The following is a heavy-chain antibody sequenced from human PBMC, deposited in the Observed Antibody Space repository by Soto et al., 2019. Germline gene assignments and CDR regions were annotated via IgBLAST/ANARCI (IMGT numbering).Heavy chain of an antibody. CDR2: IFSSDSSY. CDR1: GFXFSSYS. D-gene: IGHD2-2*01. CDR3: GTWRGSSWFDY. V-gene: IGHV5-51*01. Sequence: EXLDSSCKTSGFXFSSYSLVWVRHMPGKGLQLIGNIFSSDSSYKYSPSFVGQVTISVERSINTAYLQWSSLKASDTAIYYCGTWRGSSWFDYWGPGTLGTVSS. J-gene: IGHJ4*02.